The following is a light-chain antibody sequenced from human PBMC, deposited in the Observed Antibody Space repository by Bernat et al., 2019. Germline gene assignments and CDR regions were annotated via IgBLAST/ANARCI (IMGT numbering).Light chain of an antibody. CDR2: GKN. V-gene: IGLV3-19*01. CDR3: NSRDMRGDVV. J-gene: IGLJ2*01. Sequence: SELTQDPAVSVALGQTIRITCQGDSLKSYYASWYQQKPGQAPSLVIFGKNNRSSGIPDRFSGSSSGITSSLIITGAQAEDEADYFCNSRDMRGDVVFGGGTRLTVL. CDR1: SLKSYY.